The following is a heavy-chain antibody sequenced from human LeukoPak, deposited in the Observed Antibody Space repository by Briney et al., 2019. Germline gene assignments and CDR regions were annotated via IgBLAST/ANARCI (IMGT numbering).Heavy chain of an antibody. CDR3: ARVGRAVRF. CDR2: INHSGST. CDR1: GGSISSSSYY. J-gene: IGHJ4*02. V-gene: IGHV4-39*02. Sequence: PSETLSLTCTVSGGSISSSSYYWGWIRQPPGKGLEWIGEINHSGSTNYNPSLKSRVTISVDTSKNHFSLKLSSVTAADTAVYYCARVGRAVRFWGQGTLVTVSS.